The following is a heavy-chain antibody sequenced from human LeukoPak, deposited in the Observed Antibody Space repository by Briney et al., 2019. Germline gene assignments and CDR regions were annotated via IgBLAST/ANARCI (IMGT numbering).Heavy chain of an antibody. CDR2: IIPIFGTA. Sequence: ASVKVSCKASGGTFSSYAISWARQAPGQGLEWMGGIIPIFGTANYAQKFQGRVTMTEDTSTDTAYMELSSLRSEDTAVYYCATAQRYDSSGYYYVTFDYWGQGTLVTVSS. V-gene: IGHV1-69*06. CDR1: GGTFSSYA. D-gene: IGHD3-22*01. J-gene: IGHJ4*02. CDR3: ATAQRYDSSGYYYVTFDY.